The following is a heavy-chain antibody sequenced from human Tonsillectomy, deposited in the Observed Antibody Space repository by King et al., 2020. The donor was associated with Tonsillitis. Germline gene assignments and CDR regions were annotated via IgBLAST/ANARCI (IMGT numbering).Heavy chain of an antibody. J-gene: IGHJ4*02. CDR1: GFSLSTSGVG. V-gene: IGHV2-5*02. CDR3: AHSRYSSGWYPLPVDY. Sequence: TLKESGPTLVKPTQTLTLTCTFSGFSLSTSGVGVGWIRQPPGKALEWLALLYCDDDKRYSPSLKSRLTITKETSKNQVVLTMTNMDPVDTATYYCAHSRYSSGWYPLPVDYWGQGTLVTVSS. D-gene: IGHD6-19*01. CDR2: LYCDDDK.